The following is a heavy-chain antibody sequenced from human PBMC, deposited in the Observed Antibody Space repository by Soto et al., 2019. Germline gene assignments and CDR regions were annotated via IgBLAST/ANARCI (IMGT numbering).Heavy chain of an antibody. CDR2: ISHSGST. V-gene: IGHV4-4*02. J-gene: IGHJ3*01. CDR1: GGSISSGNW. Sequence: PSETLSLTCTVSGGSISSGNWFSWVRQSPGKGLEWIGEISHSGSTNYKPSLKSRVTISIAKSKNQLSLNLISVTAADTAVYYCARDLNYGSGSWDWGQGTMVTVSS. CDR3: ARDLNYGSGSWD. D-gene: IGHD3-10*01.